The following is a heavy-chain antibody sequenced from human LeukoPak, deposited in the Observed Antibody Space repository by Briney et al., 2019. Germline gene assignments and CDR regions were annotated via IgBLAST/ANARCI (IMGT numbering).Heavy chain of an antibody. CDR2: IKSKANGETT. CDR1: GFIFSSAW. D-gene: IGHD1-26*01. Sequence: GGSLRLSCAASGFIFSSAWMNWVRLAPGKGLEWVGRIKSKANGETTDYAAPVKGRFTISRDDSRDTLYLHMNSLKAEDTAVYYCTTDAPTALPQIDFWGQGILVTVSS. CDR3: TTDAPTALPQIDF. J-gene: IGHJ4*02. V-gene: IGHV3-15*01.